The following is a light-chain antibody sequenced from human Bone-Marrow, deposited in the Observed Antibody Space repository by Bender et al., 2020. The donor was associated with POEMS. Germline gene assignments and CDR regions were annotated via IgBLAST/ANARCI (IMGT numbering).Light chain of an antibody. CDR3: CSYAGTRSWV. Sequence: SYELTQPPSVSVSPGQTAKITCSGNDLPKQFSYWYQQKPGQAPVMVMSKDTERPSGIPERFSGSNSGTVVTLTIDGLQSEDEADYYCCSYAGTRSWVFGGGTKLTVL. CDR1: DLPKQF. J-gene: IGLJ3*02. V-gene: IGLV3-25*03. CDR2: KDT.